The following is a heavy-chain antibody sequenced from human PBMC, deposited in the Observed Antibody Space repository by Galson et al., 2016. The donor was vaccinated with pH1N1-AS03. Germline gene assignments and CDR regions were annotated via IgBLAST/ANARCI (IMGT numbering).Heavy chain of an antibody. Sequence: SETLSLTCTVSGASINSGFDYWGWIRQPPGKGLEWIASIYDSVSTYYHPSLKSRVTISIDTSKNQFSLRLSSVTAAGTAVYYCARHPYNSSPLYYYFYYMDVWGKGTTVTVSS. CDR1: GASINSGFDY. CDR3: ARHPYNSSPLYYYFYYMDV. CDR2: IYDSVST. J-gene: IGHJ6*03. D-gene: IGHD6-13*01. V-gene: IGHV4-39*01.